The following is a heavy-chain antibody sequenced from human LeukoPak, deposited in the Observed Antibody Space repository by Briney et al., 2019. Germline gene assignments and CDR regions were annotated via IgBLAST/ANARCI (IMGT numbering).Heavy chain of an antibody. CDR2: LSNSGGST. V-gene: IGHV3-23*01. CDR1: GFTFSNYA. D-gene: IGHD3-22*01. J-gene: IGHJ4*02. Sequence: GRSLRLSCAASGFTFSNYAMTWVRHAPAKGLEWVSSLSNSGGSTYYADSVKSRFTISRDNSKNTLFLQMNSLRAEDTAVYYCAKQPDSSGFPSFFDYWGQGTLVIVSS. CDR3: AKQPDSSGFPSFFDY.